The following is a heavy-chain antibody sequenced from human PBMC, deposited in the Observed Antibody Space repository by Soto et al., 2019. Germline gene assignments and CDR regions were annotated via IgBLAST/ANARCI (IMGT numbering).Heavy chain of an antibody. CDR3: ARGRNSAFCI. Sequence: QVQLQQSGQGLVKPSQTLSLTCAITGHNVSSNDIAWNWARQSPSRGLEWLGRAYYRSKWHNEYAVSVKSRTTINLDTSKNQLSLQLSSVTPEGSAVYYCARGRNSAFCIWGQGTLV. V-gene: IGHV6-1*01. D-gene: IGHD1-7*01. CDR1: GHNVSSNDIA. J-gene: IGHJ3*02. CDR2: AYYRSKWHN.